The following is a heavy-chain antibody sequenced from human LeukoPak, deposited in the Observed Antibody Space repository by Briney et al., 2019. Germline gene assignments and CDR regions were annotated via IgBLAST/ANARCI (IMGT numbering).Heavy chain of an antibody. D-gene: IGHD3-3*01. CDR3: AREDYDFWSGPFDPDYYMDV. CDR2: ISASNGNT. CDR1: GYTFTSYG. Sequence: GASVKVSCKASGYTFTSYGISWVRQAPGQGLEWMGWISASNGNTNYAQKLQGRVTMTTDTSTSTAYMELRSLRSDDTAVYYCAREDYDFWSGPFDPDYYMDVWGKGTTVTVSS. V-gene: IGHV1-18*01. J-gene: IGHJ6*03.